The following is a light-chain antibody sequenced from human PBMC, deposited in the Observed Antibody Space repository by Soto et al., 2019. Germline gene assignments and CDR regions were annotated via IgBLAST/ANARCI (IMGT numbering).Light chain of an antibody. CDR3: QQYNDAKT. CDR2: GAS. Sequence: EIVMTQSPATLSVSPGERATLSCRASQSVNIKLAWYQQKFGQAPRLLIYGASTRAAGVPAGFSGSGSGTEFTLTISSLQSEDSAVYYCQQYNDAKTFGQGTKVEIK. J-gene: IGKJ1*01. CDR1: QSVNIK. V-gene: IGKV3-15*01.